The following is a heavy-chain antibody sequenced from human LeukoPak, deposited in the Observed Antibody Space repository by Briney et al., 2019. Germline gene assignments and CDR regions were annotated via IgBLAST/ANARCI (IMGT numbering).Heavy chain of an antibody. CDR2: INPNSGGT. J-gene: IGHJ4*02. Sequence: EASVKVSFKASGHTFTDYYWHWVRQAPGQGLEWMGWINPNSGGTNYAQKFQGRVTMTRDTSVSTAYMELSGLTSDDTAVYYCARDGYTYGQVDYWGQGTQVTVSS. D-gene: IGHD5-18*01. V-gene: IGHV1-2*02. CDR3: ARDGYTYGQVDY. CDR1: GHTFTDYY.